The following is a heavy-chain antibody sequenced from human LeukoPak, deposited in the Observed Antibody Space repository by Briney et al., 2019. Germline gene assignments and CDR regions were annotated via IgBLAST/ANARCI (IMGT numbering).Heavy chain of an antibody. CDR3: ARIKVVIDSFSWFDP. CDR1: GRPISSGSYY. D-gene: IGHD2-21*01. CDR2: IYTSGST. Sequence: KPSQTLSLTYTVSGRPISSGSYYWSWIRQPAAKVLEWIGRIYTSGSTNYNPSLKSRVTISVDTSKNQFSLKLSSVTAADTAVYYCARIKVVIDSFSWFDPWGQGTLVTVSS. V-gene: IGHV4-61*02. J-gene: IGHJ5*02.